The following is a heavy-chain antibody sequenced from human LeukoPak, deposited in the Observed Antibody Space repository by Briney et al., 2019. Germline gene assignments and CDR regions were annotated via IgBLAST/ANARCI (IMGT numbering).Heavy chain of an antibody. V-gene: IGHV4-39*07. CDR2: IYYSGST. Sequence: SETLSLTCTVSGGSISSSYSYWGWIRQPPGKGLEWIGNIYYSGSTYYSPSLTSRVTVSVDTSENQFSLKLSSVTAADTAVYYCAREYCSGGSCYSDYWGQGTLVTVSS. CDR3: AREYCSGGSCYSDY. D-gene: IGHD2-15*01. J-gene: IGHJ4*02. CDR1: GGSISSSYSY.